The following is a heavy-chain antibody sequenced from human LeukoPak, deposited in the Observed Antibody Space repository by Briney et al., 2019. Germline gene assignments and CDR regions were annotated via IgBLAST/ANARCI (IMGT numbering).Heavy chain of an antibody. CDR2: IYSSGST. Sequence: SETLSLTCTVSGGSISSYYWSWIRQPAGKGLEWIGRIYSSGSTNYNPSLKSRVTMSVDTSKNQFSLKLSSVTAADTAVYYCARVRTDYYGSGSHYKVWFDPWGQGTLVTVSS. CDR3: ARVRTDYYGSGSHYKVWFDP. CDR1: GGSISSYY. V-gene: IGHV4-4*07. D-gene: IGHD3-10*01. J-gene: IGHJ5*02.